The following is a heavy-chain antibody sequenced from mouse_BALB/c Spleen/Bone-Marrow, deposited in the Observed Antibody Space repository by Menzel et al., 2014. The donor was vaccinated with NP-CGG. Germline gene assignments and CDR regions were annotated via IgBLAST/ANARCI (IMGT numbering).Heavy chain of an antibody. V-gene: IGHV1S41*01. D-gene: IGHD2-1*01. Sequence: DLAKPGASVKLSCKASGYTFTNYWINWIKQRPGQGLEWIGRTAPGSDNTYYNEMFKGKATLTVDTSSSTAYMQLSSQSSEDSAVYFCAREYYDNSFAYWGQGTLVTVSA. CDR1: GYTFTNYW. J-gene: IGHJ3*01. CDR2: TAPGSDNT. CDR3: AREYYDNSFAY.